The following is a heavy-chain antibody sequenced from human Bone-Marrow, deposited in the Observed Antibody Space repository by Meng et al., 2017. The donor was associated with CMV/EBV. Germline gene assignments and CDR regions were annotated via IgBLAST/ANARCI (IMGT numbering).Heavy chain of an antibody. CDR1: GFTFSSYG. D-gene: IGHD1/OR15-1a*01. J-gene: IGHJ4*02. V-gene: IGHV3-30*03. CDR3: VRCEPGTPGN. Sequence: QVQLVESGGGVVQPGRSLRLSCAASGFTFSSYGMHWVRQAPGKGLEWVAVISYDGSNKYYADSVKGRFSISRDNSKNTLYLLLNRLRPEDTAFYYCVRCEPGTPGNWGQGTLVTVSS. CDR2: ISYDGSNK.